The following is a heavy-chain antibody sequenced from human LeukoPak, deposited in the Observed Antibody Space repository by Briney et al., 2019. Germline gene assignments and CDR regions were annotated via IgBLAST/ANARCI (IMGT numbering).Heavy chain of an antibody. D-gene: IGHD3-16*01. CDR2: INQDGNKE. CDR1: GFTFSTYW. V-gene: IGHV3-7*04. J-gene: IGHJ4*02. CDR3: ARGDTFSGDY. Sequence: GGSLRLSCAASGFTFSTYWMTWVRQAPGKGLDLVANINQDGNKEYYVDSVKDRFTISRDNANNSLYLQMNSLRDEDTAVYYCARGDTFSGDYWGQGTLVTVSS.